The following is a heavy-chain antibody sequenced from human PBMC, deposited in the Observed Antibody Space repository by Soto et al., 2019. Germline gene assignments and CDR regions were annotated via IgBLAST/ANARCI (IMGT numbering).Heavy chain of an antibody. CDR1: GGTFSSYA. CDR2: IIPIFGTA. CDR3: AQIWGSDRAIDY. V-gene: IGHV1-69*06. Sequence: QVQLVQSGAEVKKPGSSVKVSCKASGGTFSSYAISWVRQAPGQGLEWMGGIIPIFGTANYAQKFQGRVTSTADKSTSPAYMELRSLRSEDTAVYCGAQIWGSDRAIDYWGQVTLVTVSS. J-gene: IGHJ4*02. D-gene: IGHD3-16*02.